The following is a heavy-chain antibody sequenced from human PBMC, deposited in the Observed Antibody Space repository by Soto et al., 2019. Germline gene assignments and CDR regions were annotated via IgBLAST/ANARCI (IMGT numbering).Heavy chain of an antibody. Sequence: EVQLLESGGGLVQPGGSLRLSCAASGITFSNYAMTWVRQAPGKGLEWVSVISDSGSFTFYVDSVKGRFTISRDNSGGTLYLQMNSLRAEDTAIYYCAKRPLNWGRWYFDLWGRGTLVTVSS. CDR3: AKRPLNWGRWYFDL. CDR2: ISDSGSFT. V-gene: IGHV3-23*01. J-gene: IGHJ2*01. CDR1: GITFSNYA. D-gene: IGHD7-27*01.